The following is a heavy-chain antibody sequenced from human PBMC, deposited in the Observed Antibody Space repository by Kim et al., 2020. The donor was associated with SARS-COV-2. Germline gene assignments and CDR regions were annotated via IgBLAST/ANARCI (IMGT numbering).Heavy chain of an antibody. J-gene: IGHJ4*02. V-gene: IGHV1-2*06. CDR1: GYTFTGYY. Sequence: ASVKVSCKASGYTFTGYYMHWVRQAPGQGIEWMGRINPNTGDTNYEQKFQDRVTMTRDTSITTAYLELSGLRSDDTAAYFCARDWGSIAAEVAFDYWGQGTLVTVSS. CDR3: ARDWGSIAAEVAFDY. CDR2: INPNTGDT. D-gene: IGHD6-6*01.